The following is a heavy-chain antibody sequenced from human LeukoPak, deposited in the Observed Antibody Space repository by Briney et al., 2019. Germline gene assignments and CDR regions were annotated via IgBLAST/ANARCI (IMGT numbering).Heavy chain of an antibody. CDR3: ARVCSGGSCYPQYNWFDP. V-gene: IGHV1-2*02. D-gene: IGHD2-15*01. Sequence: ASVKVSCKASGYTFTGYYMHWVRQAPGQALEWMGWINPNSGCTNSAQKFQGRVTMISDTSISTAYMELSRLRSDDTAVYYCARVCSGGSCYPQYNWFDPWGQGTLVTLS. CDR1: GYTFTGYY. J-gene: IGHJ5*02. CDR2: INPNSGCT.